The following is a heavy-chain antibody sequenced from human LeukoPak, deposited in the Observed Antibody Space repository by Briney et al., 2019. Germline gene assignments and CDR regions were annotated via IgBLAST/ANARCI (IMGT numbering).Heavy chain of an antibody. J-gene: IGHJ3*02. CDR3: ASTPGYSYGNDAFDM. V-gene: IGHV3-48*01. Sequence: GGSLRLSWAAAGFTFISYSMNWVRQAPGKGLEWVSYVSSSGSTIYYADSVKGRFTISRDNSKNTLYLQMNSLRAEDTAVYYCASTPGYSYGNDAFDMWGQGTMVTVSS. CDR2: VSSSGSTI. CDR1: GFTFISYS. D-gene: IGHD5-18*01.